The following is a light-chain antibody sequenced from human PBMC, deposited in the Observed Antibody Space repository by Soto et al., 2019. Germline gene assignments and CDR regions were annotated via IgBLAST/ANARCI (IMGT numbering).Light chain of an antibody. CDR3: NSYTSSSPPYV. CDR2: EVS. CDR1: TSDIGRYNH. Sequence: QSVLTQPASVSGSPGQSITISCTGTTSDIGRYNHVSWYQQYPGKAPKLMIYEVSNWPSGVSNRFSASKSGNTASLTISGLQAEDEADYYCNSYTSSSPPYVFGTGTKVTVL. V-gene: IGLV2-14*01. J-gene: IGLJ1*01.